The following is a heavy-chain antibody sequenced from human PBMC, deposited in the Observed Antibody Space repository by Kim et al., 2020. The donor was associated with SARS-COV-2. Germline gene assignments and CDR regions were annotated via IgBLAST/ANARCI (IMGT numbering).Heavy chain of an antibody. V-gene: IGHV3-21*01. CDR1: GFTFSSYS. Sequence: GGSLRLSCAASGFTFSSYSMNWVRQAPGKGLEWVSSISSSSSYIYYADSVKGRFTISRDNAKNSLYLQMNSLRAEDTAVYYCARVDGSGSYYPSGYWGQGTLVTVSS. CDR3: ARVDGSGSYYPSGY. D-gene: IGHD3-10*01. J-gene: IGHJ4*02. CDR2: ISSSSSYI.